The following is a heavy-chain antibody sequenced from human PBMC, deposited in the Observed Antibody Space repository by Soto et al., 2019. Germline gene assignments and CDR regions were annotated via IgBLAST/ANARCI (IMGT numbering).Heavy chain of an antibody. D-gene: IGHD2-15*01. Sequence: EVQLVESGGGLVQPGRSLRLSCAASGFTFDDYAMHWVRQAPGKGLEWVSGISWNSGSIGYADSVKGRFTISRDNAKNSLYLQMNRLRAEDTALYYCARHPGAGIWYSYFDYWGQGTLVTVSS. J-gene: IGHJ4*02. CDR1: GFTFDDYA. CDR2: ISWNSGSI. CDR3: ARHPGAGIWYSYFDY. V-gene: IGHV3-9*01.